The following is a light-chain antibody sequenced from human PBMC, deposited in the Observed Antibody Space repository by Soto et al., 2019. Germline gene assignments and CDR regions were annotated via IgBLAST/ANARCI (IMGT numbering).Light chain of an antibody. CDR2: AAT. V-gene: IGKV1-9*01. CDR1: QGVSSS. Sequence: IQLTQTPPSLSASVGDRCTITCRASQGVSSSLAWYHQQPGKAPKLLIYAATTLQSGVPSRFSGSGSGTDFTLTINSLQPEDFATYYCQQLHSYPFTFGQGTLLEVK. CDR3: QQLHSYPFT. J-gene: IGKJ5*01.